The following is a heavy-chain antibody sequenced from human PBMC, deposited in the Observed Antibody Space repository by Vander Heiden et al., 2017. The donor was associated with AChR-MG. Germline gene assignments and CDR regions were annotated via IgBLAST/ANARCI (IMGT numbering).Heavy chain of an antibody. CDR1: GFTFSDYY. Sequence: VQLVESGGGLVKPEGSLRLSCAASGFTFSDYYMSWIRQAPGKGLEWVSYISSSASTIYYADSVKGRFTISRDNAKNSLYLQMNSLRAEDTAVYYCVRVKYGSSRYFDYWGQGTLVTVSS. D-gene: IGHD6-6*01. CDR3: VRVKYGSSRYFDY. CDR2: ISSSASTI. V-gene: IGHV3-11*01. J-gene: IGHJ4*02.